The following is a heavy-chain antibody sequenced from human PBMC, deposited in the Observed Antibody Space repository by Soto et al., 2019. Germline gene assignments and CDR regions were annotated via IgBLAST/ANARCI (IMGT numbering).Heavy chain of an antibody. V-gene: IGHV3-30*18. CDR2: ISYDGSNK. CDR1: GYTFTSYY. D-gene: IGHD1-26*01. Sequence: SCKASGYTFTSYYMHWVRQAPGKGLEWVAVISYDGSNKYYADSVKGRFTISRDNSKNTLYLQMSSLRAEDTALYYCAKSGGTFSGSYYAAWGQGTLVTVSS. CDR3: AKSGGTFSGSYYAA. J-gene: IGHJ5*02.